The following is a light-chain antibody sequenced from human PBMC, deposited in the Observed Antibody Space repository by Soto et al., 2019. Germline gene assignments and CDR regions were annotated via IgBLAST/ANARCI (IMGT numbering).Light chain of an antibody. CDR3: TSWTTSTTMI. CDR1: SSDIGAYNF. J-gene: IGLJ2*01. CDR2: DVN. V-gene: IGLV2-14*03. Sequence: QSVLTQPASVSGSPGQSITISCTGTSSDIGAYNFVSWYQQHPGKAPKLMLYDVNIRPSGVSNRFSSSKSGSTASLTISGLQAEDEADYYCTSWTTSTTMIFGGGTKVT.